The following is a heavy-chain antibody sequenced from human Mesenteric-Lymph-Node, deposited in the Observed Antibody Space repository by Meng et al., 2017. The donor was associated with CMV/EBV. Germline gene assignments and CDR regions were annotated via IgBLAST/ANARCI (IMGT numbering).Heavy chain of an antibody. CDR2: ISSSSSYI. CDR1: GFTFSSYS. V-gene: IGHV3-21*01. CDR3: ARDSVTIFGVGPDAFDI. J-gene: IGHJ3*02. Sequence: GESLKISCAASGFTFSSYSMNWVRQAPGKGLEWVSSISSSSSYIYYADSVKGRFTISRDNVKNSLYLQMNSLRAEDTAVYYCARDSVTIFGVGPDAFDIWGQGTMVTVSS. D-gene: IGHD3-3*01.